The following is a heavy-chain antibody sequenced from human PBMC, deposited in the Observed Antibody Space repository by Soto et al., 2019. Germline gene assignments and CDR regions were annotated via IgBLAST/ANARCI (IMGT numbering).Heavy chain of an antibody. CDR1: GGTFSSYT. Sequence: QVQLVQSGAEVKKPGSSVKVSCKASGGTFSSYTISWVRQAPGQGLEWMGRIIPILGIANYAQKFQGKVTITADKSPSTAYIELGSLRSEDTAVYYCARTTTVTTFVISDIWGQGTMVTVSS. CDR3: ARTTTVTTFVISDI. CDR2: IIPILGIA. V-gene: IGHV1-69*02. J-gene: IGHJ3*02. D-gene: IGHD4-17*01.